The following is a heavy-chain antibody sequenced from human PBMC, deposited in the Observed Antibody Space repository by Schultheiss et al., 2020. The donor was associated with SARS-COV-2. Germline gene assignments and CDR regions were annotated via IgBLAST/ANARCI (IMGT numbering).Heavy chain of an antibody. V-gene: IGHV3-23*01. CDR1: GFTFSSYA. Sequence: GESLKISCAASGFTFSSYAMSWVRQAPGKGLEWVSVISGSGGSTYYADSVKGRFTISRDNSKNTLYLQMNSLRAEDTAVYYCAKGGSEKMATQFDYWGQGTLVTVSS. CDR2: ISGSGGST. D-gene: IGHD5-24*01. CDR3: AKGGSEKMATQFDY. J-gene: IGHJ4*02.